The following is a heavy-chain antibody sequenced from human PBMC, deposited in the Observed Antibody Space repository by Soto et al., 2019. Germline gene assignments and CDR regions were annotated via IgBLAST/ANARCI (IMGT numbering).Heavy chain of an antibody. CDR1: GFTFSTYP. V-gene: IGHV3-23*01. Sequence: EVQVLDSGGGLVQPGGSLRLSCAASGFTFSTYPMSWVRQAPGKGLVWVSINSGSGGNTDYADSVKGRFTMSRDNSKNTVYLQTNSLRAEDTAVYYCAKVPLKYSGSYFDYWGQGTLVTVSS. CDR3: AKVPLKYSGSYFDY. CDR2: NSGSGGNT. J-gene: IGHJ4*02. D-gene: IGHD1-26*01.